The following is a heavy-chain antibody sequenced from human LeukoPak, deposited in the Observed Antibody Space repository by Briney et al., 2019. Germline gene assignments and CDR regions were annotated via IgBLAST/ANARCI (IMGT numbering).Heavy chain of an antibody. Sequence: LPGVSLRLSCAASGFTFSNYAMSWVRQAPGKGLEWVSSKSGNGTYYADSAKGRFTISRDNSKNTLYLQMNTLRADDTAIYYCAKDWGEGGSTHRTLPQMWGQGTMVIVSS. V-gene: IGHV3-23*01. CDR1: GFTFSNYA. J-gene: IGHJ3*01. CDR3: AKDWGEGGSTHRTLPQM. CDR2: KSGNGT. D-gene: IGHD3-16*01.